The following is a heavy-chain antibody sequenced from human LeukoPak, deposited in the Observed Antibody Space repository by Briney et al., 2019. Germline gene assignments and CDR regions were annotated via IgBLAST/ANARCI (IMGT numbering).Heavy chain of an antibody. J-gene: IGHJ6*03. CDR2: IYTSGST. D-gene: IGHD3-22*01. CDR3: ARGSYLSGYYYNYYYYMDV. CDR1: GGSISSYY. V-gene: IGHV4-4*07. Sequence: PSETLSLTCTVSGGSISSYYWSWIRQPAGKGLEWIGRIYTSGSTNYNPSLKSRVTMSVDTSKNQFSLKLSSVTAADTAVYYCARGSYLSGYYYNYYYYMDVWGKGTTVTVSS.